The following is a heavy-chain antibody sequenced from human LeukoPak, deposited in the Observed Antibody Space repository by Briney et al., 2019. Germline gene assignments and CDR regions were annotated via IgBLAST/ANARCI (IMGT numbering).Heavy chain of an antibody. Sequence: HPGGSLRLSCTTSGFSFTNYCMTWVRQAPGKGLEWVANIRQNGREKDYVASVKGRFTISRDNANTSLFLQMNSLRAEDTAVCYCATSDYYGSERGGASPSDHWGQGTLVTVSS. D-gene: IGHD3-10*01. CDR1: GFSFTNYC. CDR3: ATSDYYGSERGGASPSDH. CDR2: IRQNGREK. V-gene: IGHV3-7*01. J-gene: IGHJ4*02.